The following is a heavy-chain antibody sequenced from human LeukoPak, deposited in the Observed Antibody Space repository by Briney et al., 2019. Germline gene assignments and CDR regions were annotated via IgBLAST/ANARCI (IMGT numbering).Heavy chain of an antibody. Sequence: SETLSLTCTVSGGSISSYYWSWIRQPAGKGLEWIGRIYTSGSTNYNPSLKSRVTMSVDTSKNQFSLKLSSVTAADTAVYYCARDLWARGGMRFDPWGQGTLVTVSS. D-gene: IGHD3-16*01. V-gene: IGHV4-4*07. J-gene: IGHJ5*02. CDR3: ARDLWARGGMRFDP. CDR1: GGSISSYY. CDR2: IYTSGST.